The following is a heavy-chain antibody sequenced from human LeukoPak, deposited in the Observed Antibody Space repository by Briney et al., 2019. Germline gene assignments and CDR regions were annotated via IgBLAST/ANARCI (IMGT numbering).Heavy chain of an antibody. V-gene: IGHV3-33*08. CDR3: ARETAGATYYFDY. J-gene: IGHJ4*02. D-gene: IGHD1-26*01. CDR2: IWYDGSNK. Sequence: GGSLRLSCAASGFPFSTYEMNWVRQAPGKGLEWVAVIWYDGSNKYYADSVKGRFTISRDNSKNTLYLQMNSLRAEDTAVYYCARETAGATYYFDYWGQGTLVTVSS. CDR1: GFPFSTYE.